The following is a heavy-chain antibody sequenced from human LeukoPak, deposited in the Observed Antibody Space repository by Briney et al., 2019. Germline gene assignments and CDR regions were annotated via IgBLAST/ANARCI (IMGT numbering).Heavy chain of an antibody. CDR1: GYTLTELS. J-gene: IGHJ5*01. CDR3: ATTTSPNGDYVLIVDS. D-gene: IGHD4-17*01. CDR2: FDPEDGET. Sequence: ASVKVSCKVSGYTLTELSMHWVRQAPGKGLEWMGGFDPEDGETIYAQKFQGRVTMTEDTSTDTAYMELSSLRSEDTAVYYCATTTSPNGDYVLIVDSGGQEPWSPSPQ. V-gene: IGHV1-24*01.